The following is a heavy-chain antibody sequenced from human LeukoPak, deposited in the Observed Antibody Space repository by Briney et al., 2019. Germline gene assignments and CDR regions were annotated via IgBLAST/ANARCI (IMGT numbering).Heavy chain of an antibody. CDR1: GGSFSGYY. CDR3: ARGWGIVVVPAPILGKGTNWFDP. Sequence: PSETLSLTCAVYGGSFSGYYWSWIRQPPGKGLEWIGEINHSGSTNYNPSLKSRVTISVDTSKNQFSLKLSSVTAADTAVYYCARGWGIVVVPAPILGKGTNWFDPWGQGTLVTVSS. J-gene: IGHJ5*02. D-gene: IGHD2-2*02. CDR2: INHSGST. V-gene: IGHV4-34*01.